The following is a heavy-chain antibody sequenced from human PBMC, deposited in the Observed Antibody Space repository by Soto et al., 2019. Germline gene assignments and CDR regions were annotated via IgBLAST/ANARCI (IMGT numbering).Heavy chain of an antibody. D-gene: IGHD6-19*01. V-gene: IGHV3-7*05. Sequence: PGGSLRLSCAASGFTFSSYWMSWVRQAPGKGLEWVANIKQDGSEKYYVDSVKGRFTISRDNAKNSLYLQMNSLRAEDTAVYYCARDRPSYSSGWSLLDYWGQGTLVTVSS. CDR1: GFTFSSYW. CDR2: IKQDGSEK. CDR3: ARDRPSYSSGWSLLDY. J-gene: IGHJ4*02.